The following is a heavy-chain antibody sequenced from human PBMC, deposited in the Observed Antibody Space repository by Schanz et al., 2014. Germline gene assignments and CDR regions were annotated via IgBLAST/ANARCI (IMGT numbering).Heavy chain of an antibody. CDR1: GFTFSSYA. CDR3: ARDGYNAYDLKRGDY. V-gene: IGHV3-30*04. J-gene: IGHJ4*02. CDR2: ISYDGSYK. D-gene: IGHD5-12*01. Sequence: VQLVESGGGVVQPGRSLRLSCAASGFTFSSYAMHWVRQAPGKGLEWVAIISYDGSYKYYADSVKGRFTISRDNSKNTLYLQMNSLRAEDTAVYYCARDGYNAYDLKRGDYWGQGTQVAVSS.